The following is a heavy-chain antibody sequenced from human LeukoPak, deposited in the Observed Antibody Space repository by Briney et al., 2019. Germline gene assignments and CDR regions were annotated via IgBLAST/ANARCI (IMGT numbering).Heavy chain of an antibody. CDR1: GFTFSDYA. Sequence: GSLRLSCAASGFTFSDYAIHWVRQAPGKGLEYVSAISTDGSRTFYANSVKGRFTISRDNSKNTLYLQMNSLRAEDTAVYYCAKEDYGDYSYYFDYWGQGTLVTVSS. D-gene: IGHD4-17*01. J-gene: IGHJ4*02. CDR3: AKEDYGDYSYYFDY. CDR2: ISTDGSRT. V-gene: IGHV3-64*01.